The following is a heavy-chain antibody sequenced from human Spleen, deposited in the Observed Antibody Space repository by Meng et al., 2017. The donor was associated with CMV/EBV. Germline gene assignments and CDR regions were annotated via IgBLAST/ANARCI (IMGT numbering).Heavy chain of an antibody. J-gene: IGHJ5*02. D-gene: IGHD2-2*01. Sequence: GESLKISCAASGFTFGSHSMNWVRQAPGKGLEWVATIWYDGTTKYFADSVRGRFSISRDNSKNTLYLQMNSLRVEDTAVYYCAKGDEYQLLNNWFDAWGQGTLVTVSS. V-gene: IGHV3-33*06. CDR2: IWYDGTTK. CDR1: GFTFGSHS. CDR3: AKGDEYQLLNNWFDA.